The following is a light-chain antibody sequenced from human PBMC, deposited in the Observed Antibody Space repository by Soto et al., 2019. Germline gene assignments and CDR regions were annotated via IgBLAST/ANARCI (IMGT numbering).Light chain of an antibody. CDR2: HAS. CDR3: QQYYMYSYT. Sequence: DIQMTQPSTLSASVGDRVTLHCRASQSISTYLAWYQQKPGKAPKVVIYHASNLESGVPSRFSGGGSGTEFTLTISSLQPDDFATYYCQQYYMYSYTFGQGTKLDIK. CDR1: QSISTY. V-gene: IGKV1-5*01. J-gene: IGKJ2*01.